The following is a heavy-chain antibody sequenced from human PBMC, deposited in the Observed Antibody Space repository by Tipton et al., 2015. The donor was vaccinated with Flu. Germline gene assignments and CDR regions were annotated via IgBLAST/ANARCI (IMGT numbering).Heavy chain of an antibody. V-gene: IGHV4-61*02. CDR2: IYTSGRT. D-gene: IGHD3-22*01. CDR1: GGSISSGSYY. Sequence: LRLSCTVTGGSISSGSYYWSWIRQPTGKGLEWIGRIYTSGRTNYNPSLKSRVTISVDTSKNQFSLKLSSVTAADTAVYYCSWEGFDSSGYRAGDAFDIWGQGTMVTVSS. J-gene: IGHJ3*02. CDR3: SWEGFDSSGYRAGDAFDI.